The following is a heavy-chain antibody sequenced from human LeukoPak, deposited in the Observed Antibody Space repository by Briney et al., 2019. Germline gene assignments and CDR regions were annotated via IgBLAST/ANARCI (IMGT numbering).Heavy chain of an antibody. CDR3: AKDAPTVTSSNY. CDR1: GFTFSSYW. J-gene: IGHJ4*02. CDR2: INQAGSVR. V-gene: IGHV3-7*03. D-gene: IGHD4-17*01. Sequence: QSGGSLRLSCAASGFTFSSYWMNWVRQAPGKGLEWVANINQAGSVRYYVDSVKGRFTISRDNSKNTLYLQMNSLRAEDTAVYYCAKDAPTVTSSNYWGQGTLVTVSS.